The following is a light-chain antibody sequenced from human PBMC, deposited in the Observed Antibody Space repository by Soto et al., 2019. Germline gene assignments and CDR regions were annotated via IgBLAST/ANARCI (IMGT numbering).Light chain of an antibody. J-gene: IGKJ5*01. CDR1: QSFRGL. CDR2: DAY. CDR3: KQRNMWPIT. V-gene: IGKV3-11*01. Sequence: EVVLTQSPVTLSLSPGERATLSCRASQSFRGLLAWYQQKPGQAPRLLIYDAYNRATGIPPRFSGSGSGTDFTLTISSLEPEDSAVYYCKQRNMWPITFGQGTRLEIK.